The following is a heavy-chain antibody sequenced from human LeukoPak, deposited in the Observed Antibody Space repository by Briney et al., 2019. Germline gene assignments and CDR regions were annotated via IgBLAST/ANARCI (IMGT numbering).Heavy chain of an antibody. D-gene: IGHD6-13*01. CDR3: ARDALLAAAGTTGWFDP. J-gene: IGHJ5*02. CDR2: INPSGGST. V-gene: IGHV1-46*01. Sequence: ASVKVSCKASGYTFTSYYMHWVRQAPGQGLEWMGIINPSGGSTSYAQKFQGRVTMPRDMSTSTVYMELSSLRSEDTAVYYCARDALLAAAGTTGWFDPWGQGTLVTVSS. CDR1: GYTFTSYY.